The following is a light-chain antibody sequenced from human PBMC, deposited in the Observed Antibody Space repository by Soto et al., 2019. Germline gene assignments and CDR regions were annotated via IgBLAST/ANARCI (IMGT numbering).Light chain of an antibody. CDR2: DAT. CDR1: SSDFGGYTY. V-gene: IGLV2-14*03. Sequence: QSVPTQPASVSGSPGQSITISCTGTSSDFGGYTYASWYQQHPGNAPKLMIFDATSRPSGVSNRFSGSKSDNTASLTIAGLQAEDEADYYCSSYTSTSTYVFGTGTKVTVL. CDR3: SSYTSTSTYV. J-gene: IGLJ1*01.